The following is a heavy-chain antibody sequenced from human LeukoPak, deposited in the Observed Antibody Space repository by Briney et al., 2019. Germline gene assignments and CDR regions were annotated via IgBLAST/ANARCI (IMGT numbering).Heavy chain of an antibody. CDR2: INPNSGGT. V-gene: IGHV1-2*02. Sequence: ASVKVSCKASGYTFTGYYMHWVRQAPGQGLEWMEWINPNSGGTNYAQKFQGRVTMTRDTSISTAYMELSRLRSDDTAVYYCARDLYSSSWYVQAKLYYYYGMDVWGQGTTVTVSS. D-gene: IGHD6-13*01. CDR3: ARDLYSSSWYVQAKLYYYYGMDV. CDR1: GYTFTGYY. J-gene: IGHJ6*02.